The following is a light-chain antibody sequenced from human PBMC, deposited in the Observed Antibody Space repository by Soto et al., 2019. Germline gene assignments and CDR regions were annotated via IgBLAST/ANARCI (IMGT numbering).Light chain of an antibody. CDR2: DVS. V-gene: IGLV2-11*01. Sequence: QSALTQPRSVSGSPGQSVTISCTGTSSDVGGYNYVSWYQQHPGKAPKLMIYDVSKRPSGVPDRFSGSKSGNTASLTISGLQAEDEADYYCCSYAGSYTYVFXTGTKGTV. J-gene: IGLJ1*01. CDR3: CSYAGSYTYV. CDR1: SSDVGGYNY.